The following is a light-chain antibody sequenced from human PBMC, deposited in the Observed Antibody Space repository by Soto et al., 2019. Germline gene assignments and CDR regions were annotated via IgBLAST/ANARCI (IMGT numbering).Light chain of an antibody. J-gene: IGKJ1*01. CDR3: QQSSNIPWT. Sequence: DMQMTQSPSSLSASVGDSVTITCRTSQYVDRYLSWYQQIPGRAPKLLIYSASSLVTGVPPRFRGSASGTEFTLSISSLQREDFATYFCQQSSNIPWTFGQGTKVDIK. CDR2: SAS. V-gene: IGKV1-39*01. CDR1: QYVDRY.